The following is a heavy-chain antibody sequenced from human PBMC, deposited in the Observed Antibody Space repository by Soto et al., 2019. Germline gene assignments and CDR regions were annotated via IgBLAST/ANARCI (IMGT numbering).Heavy chain of an antibody. J-gene: IGHJ6*03. Sequence: GGSLRLSCAASGFTFDDYAMHWVRQAPGKGLEWVSGISWNSGSIGYADSVKGRFTISRDNAKNSLYPQMNSLRAEDTALYYCAKDTGSGSYSYYYYYMDVWGKGTTVTVSS. V-gene: IGHV3-9*01. CDR1: GFTFDDYA. CDR3: AKDTGSGSYSYYYYYMDV. D-gene: IGHD3-10*01. CDR2: ISWNSGSI.